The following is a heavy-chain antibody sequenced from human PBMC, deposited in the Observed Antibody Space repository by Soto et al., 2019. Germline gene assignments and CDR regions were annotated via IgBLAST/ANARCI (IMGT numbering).Heavy chain of an antibody. D-gene: IGHD5-12*01. CDR3: ARDGYSGYDHFDY. V-gene: IGHV1-46*01. CDR2: INPSGGST. CDR1: GYTFTSYY. J-gene: IGHJ4*02. Sequence: ASVKVSCKASGYTFTSYYMHWVRQAPGQGLEWMGIINPSGGSTSYAQKFQGRVTITRDTSASTAYMELSSLRSEDTAVYYCARDGYSGYDHFDYWGQGTLVTVSS.